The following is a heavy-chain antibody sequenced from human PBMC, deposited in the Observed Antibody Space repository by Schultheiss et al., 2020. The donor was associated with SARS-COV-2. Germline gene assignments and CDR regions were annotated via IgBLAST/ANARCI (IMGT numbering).Heavy chain of an antibody. CDR3: AKETRYSGYDYVVY. Sequence: GSLRLSCAASGFTFSSYAMSWVRQAPGKGLEWIGYIYYSGSTNYNPSLKSRVTISVDTSKNQFSLKLSSVTAADTALYYCAKETRYSGYDYVVYWGQGTLVTVSS. CDR2: IYYSGST. V-gene: IGHV4-59*01. CDR1: GFTFSSYA. D-gene: IGHD5-12*01. J-gene: IGHJ4*02.